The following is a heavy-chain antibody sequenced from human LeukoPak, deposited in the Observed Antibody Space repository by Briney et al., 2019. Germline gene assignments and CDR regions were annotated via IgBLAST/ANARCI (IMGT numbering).Heavy chain of an antibody. Sequence: GGSLRLSCAASGFRFSSYTMSWVRQAPGKGLEWVSTISVSGETTYYADSVKGRFTISRDNSKHTLYLQMDSLRTEDTAVYYCAVIYGSGSYFVDSWGQGTLVTVSS. CDR1: GFRFSSYT. J-gene: IGHJ4*02. CDR3: AVIYGSGSYFVDS. V-gene: IGHV3-23*01. D-gene: IGHD3-10*01. CDR2: ISVSGETT.